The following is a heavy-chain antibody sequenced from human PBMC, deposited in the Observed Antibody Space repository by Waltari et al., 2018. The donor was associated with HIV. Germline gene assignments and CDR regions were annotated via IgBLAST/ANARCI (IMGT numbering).Heavy chain of an antibody. Sequence: QVQLQQWGAGLLKPSETLSLTCAVYGGSFSGYYWSWIRQPPGKGLEWIGEINHSGSTNYNPSLKSRVTISVDTSKNQFSLKLSSVTAADTAVYYWAIRVTYYDILTGYYNVPFDYWGQGTLVTVSS. V-gene: IGHV4-34*01. CDR1: GGSFSGYY. CDR2: INHSGST. D-gene: IGHD3-9*01. CDR3: AIRVTYYDILTGYYNVPFDY. J-gene: IGHJ4*02.